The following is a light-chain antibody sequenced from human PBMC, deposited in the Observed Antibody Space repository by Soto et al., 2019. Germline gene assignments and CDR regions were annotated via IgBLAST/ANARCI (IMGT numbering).Light chain of an antibody. Sequence: DIQMTQSPSSLSASIGDRVTITCRASQSVRTHLNWYHQKPGKAPELLIYAASSLQAGVPSRFSGSGSGTNFTLTISSLHPEDFGDYYCQQSYSPPRTFRQGINLEIK. CDR1: QSVRTH. CDR2: AAS. CDR3: QQSYSPPRT. J-gene: IGKJ2*01. V-gene: IGKV1-39*01.